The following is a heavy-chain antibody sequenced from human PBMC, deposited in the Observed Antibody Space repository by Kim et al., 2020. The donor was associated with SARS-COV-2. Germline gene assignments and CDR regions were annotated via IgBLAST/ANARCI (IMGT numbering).Heavy chain of an antibody. CDR3: ARGPDTEGSYYNEGWFDP. J-gene: IGHJ5*02. V-gene: IGHV4-59*13. D-gene: IGHD3-10*01. Sequence: SETLSLTCTVSGGSISSYYWSWIRQPPGKGLEWIGYIYYSGSTNYNPSLKSRVSISVDTSKNQFSLKLSSVTAADTAVYYCARGPDTEGSYYNEGWFDPWGQGTLVTVSS. CDR1: GGSISSYY. CDR2: IYYSGST.